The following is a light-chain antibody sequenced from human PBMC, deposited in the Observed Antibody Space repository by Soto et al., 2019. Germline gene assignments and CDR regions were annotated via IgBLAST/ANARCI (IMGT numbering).Light chain of an antibody. Sequence: DIQMTQSPSSLSASVGDRVTITCRASQNIINYLNWYQQKPGKAPKLLIHAASSLQRGVPPRFSGTGSGTDFTLTISSLQPEDFATYYCQQSYSIPWTFGQGTNVEIK. CDR2: AAS. CDR1: QNIINY. J-gene: IGKJ1*01. CDR3: QQSYSIPWT. V-gene: IGKV1-39*01.